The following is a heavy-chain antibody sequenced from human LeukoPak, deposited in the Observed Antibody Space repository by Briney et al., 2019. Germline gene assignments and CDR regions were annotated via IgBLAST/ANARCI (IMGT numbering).Heavy chain of an antibody. D-gene: IGHD3-22*01. Sequence: GGSLRLSCAASGFTFSSYGMHWVRQAPGKGLEWVAVIWYDGSSKYYADSVKGRFTISRDNSKNTLYLQMNSLRAEDTAVYYCAREMDSSGYYLTHGYYYGMDVWGQGTTVTVSS. CDR2: IWYDGSSK. V-gene: IGHV3-33*01. J-gene: IGHJ6*02. CDR1: GFTFSSYG. CDR3: AREMDSSGYYLTHGYYYGMDV.